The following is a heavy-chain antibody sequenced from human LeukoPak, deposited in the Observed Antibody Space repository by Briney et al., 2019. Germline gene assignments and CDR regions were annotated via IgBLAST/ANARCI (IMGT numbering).Heavy chain of an antibody. Sequence: PSETLSLTCTVSGGSISSGSYYWSWIRQPAGKGLEWIGRIYTSGSTNYNPSLKSRVTISVDTSKNQFSLKLSSVTAADTAVYYCAREDYGDYASWFDPLGPGNPGHRLL. J-gene: IGHJ5*02. CDR1: GGSISSGSYY. D-gene: IGHD4-17*01. CDR2: IYTSGST. CDR3: AREDYGDYASWFDP. V-gene: IGHV4-61*02.